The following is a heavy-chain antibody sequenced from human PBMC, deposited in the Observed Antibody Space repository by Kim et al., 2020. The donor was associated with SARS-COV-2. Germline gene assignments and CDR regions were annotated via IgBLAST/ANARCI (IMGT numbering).Heavy chain of an antibody. CDR1: GFTVSSNY. CDR3: ARVRSSGWSEVDY. D-gene: IGHD6-19*01. V-gene: IGHV3-53*01. Sequence: GGSLRLSCAASGFTVSSNYMSWVRQAPGKGLEWVSVIYSGGSTYYADSVKGRFTISRDNSKNTLYLQMNSLRAEDTAVYYCARVRSSGWSEVDYWGQGTLVTVSS. CDR2: IYSGGST. J-gene: IGHJ4*02.